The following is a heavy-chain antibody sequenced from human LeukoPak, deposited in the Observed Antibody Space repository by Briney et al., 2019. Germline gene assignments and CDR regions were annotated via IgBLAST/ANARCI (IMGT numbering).Heavy chain of an antibody. CDR3: ARPSFYCGGDGCDGFDI. J-gene: IGHJ3*02. CDR1: GGSFNSDAYF. V-gene: IGHV4-39*07. Sequence: PSETLSLTCTVSGGSFNSDAYFWGWIRQTPGEGLEYIGSIYYSGSTYYNPSLKSRVTISSDTSKNQFSLKLSSVTAADTAVYYCARPSFYCGGDGCDGFDIWGQGTMVTVSS. D-gene: IGHD2-21*02. CDR2: IYYSGST.